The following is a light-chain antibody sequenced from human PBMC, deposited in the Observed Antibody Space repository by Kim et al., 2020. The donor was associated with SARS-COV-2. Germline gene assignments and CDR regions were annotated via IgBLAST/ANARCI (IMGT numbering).Light chain of an antibody. V-gene: IGLV3-19*01. CDR2: WKN. Sequence: ALGHTIKNTSQGDRPRSLYATWEQQKPGQGPILVIYWKNNRPSGVPDRFSGSSSGNTASFTITGTQAGDEADYYCNSRDSNDNVVFGGGTQLTVL. CDR3: NSRDSNDNVV. J-gene: IGLJ2*01. CDR1: RPRSLY.